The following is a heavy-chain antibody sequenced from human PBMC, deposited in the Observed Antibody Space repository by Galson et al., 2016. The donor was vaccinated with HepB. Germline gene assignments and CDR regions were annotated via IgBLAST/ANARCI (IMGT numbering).Heavy chain of an antibody. V-gene: IGHV4-39*01. Sequence: SETLSLTCSVSGDSVSNVGRHWGWFRQSPGMGLEYIGSIHSSGTSYYNPSLTSRVTVSADTSRNQFFLSLTSVTAADTAIYYCVRLGTAAAVANRRGSIYRSQGTRVTVSS. CDR1: GDSVSNVGRH. D-gene: IGHD6-13*01. J-gene: IGHJ4*02. CDR3: VRLGTAAAVANRRGSIY. CDR2: IHSSGTS.